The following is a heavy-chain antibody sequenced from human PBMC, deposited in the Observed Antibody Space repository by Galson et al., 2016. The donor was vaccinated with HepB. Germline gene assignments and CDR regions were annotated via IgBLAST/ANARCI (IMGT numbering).Heavy chain of an antibody. CDR2: ISTNGRTT. Sequence: SLRLSCAASGFTLSKYWMHWLRQAPGKGLVWVSRISTNGRTTSYADSVKGRYTISRDNAKNMLHLQMNSLRAEDTAVYYFCDYGENWGQGTLVTVSS. CDR3: CDYGEN. J-gene: IGHJ4*02. D-gene: IGHD4-17*01. CDR1: GFTLSKYW. V-gene: IGHV3-74*01.